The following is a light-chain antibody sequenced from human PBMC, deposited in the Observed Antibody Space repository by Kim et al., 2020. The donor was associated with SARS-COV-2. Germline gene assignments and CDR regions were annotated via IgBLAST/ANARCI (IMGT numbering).Light chain of an antibody. CDR2: DKN. CDR1: SLRSYY. CDR3: NSRDSSGNHVV. Sequence: ALGQKVRITCQEDSLRSYYASCYQQKPGQAPVLVIYDKNNRPSGIPDRFSGSSSGNTASLTITGAQAEDEADYYCNSRDSSGNHVVFGGGTQLTVL. V-gene: IGLV3-19*01. J-gene: IGLJ2*01.